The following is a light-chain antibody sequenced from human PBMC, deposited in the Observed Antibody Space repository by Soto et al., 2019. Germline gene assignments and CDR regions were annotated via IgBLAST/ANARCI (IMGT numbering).Light chain of an antibody. CDR2: AAS. V-gene: IGKV1-39*01. CDR3: QQSYSTPRVT. Sequence: DIQMTQSPSSLSASVGDRVTITCRASQSISSYLNWYQQKPGKAPKLLIYAASSLQSGVPSRFSGSGYGTDLTLTISSLQPEDFATYYCQQSYSTPRVTFGQGTRLEIK. CDR1: QSISSY. J-gene: IGKJ5*01.